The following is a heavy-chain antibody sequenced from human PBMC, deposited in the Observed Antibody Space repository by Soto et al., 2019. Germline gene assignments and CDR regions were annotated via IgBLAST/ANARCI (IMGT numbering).Heavy chain of an antibody. CDR3: ARGEGYDFWSGYYSAKSSGWHNY. CDR2: INHSGST. Sequence: SETLSLTCAVYGGSFSGYYWSWIRQPPGKGLEWIGEINHSGSTNYNPSLKSRVTISVDTSKNQFSLKLSSVTAADTAVYYCARGEGYDFWSGYYSAKSSGWHNYWGQGTLVTVSS. CDR1: GGSFSGYY. J-gene: IGHJ4*02. D-gene: IGHD3-3*01. V-gene: IGHV4-34*01.